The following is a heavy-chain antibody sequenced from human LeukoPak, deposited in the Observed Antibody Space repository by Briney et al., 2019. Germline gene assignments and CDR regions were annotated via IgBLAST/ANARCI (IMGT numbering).Heavy chain of an antibody. V-gene: IGHV3-30*02. CDR2: IRYDGSDK. CDR3: AKDRQQLVTA. D-gene: IGHD6-13*01. J-gene: IGHJ5*02. Sequence: GGSLRLSCAASGFTFSSYGMHWVRQAPGKGLEWVAFIRYDGSDKYYADSVKGRFTISRDNSKNTLYLQMNSLRAEDTAVYYCAKDRQQLVTAWGQGTLVTVSS. CDR1: GFTFSSYG.